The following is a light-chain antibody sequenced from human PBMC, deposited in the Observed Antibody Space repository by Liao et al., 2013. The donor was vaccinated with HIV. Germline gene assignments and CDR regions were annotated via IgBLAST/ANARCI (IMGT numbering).Light chain of an antibody. CDR3: QVWDNTIDRWV. V-gene: IGLV3-21*04. J-gene: IGLJ3*02. CDR1: NIGTKR. Sequence: SYELTQPPSVSVAPERRPQLRVGEVNIGTKRVHWYQHKPGQAPVTVISYDSDRPSGIPERFSGSGSKSGNKAILTVSGVEAGDEADYYCQVWDNTIDRWVFGGGTKLTVL. CDR2: YDS.